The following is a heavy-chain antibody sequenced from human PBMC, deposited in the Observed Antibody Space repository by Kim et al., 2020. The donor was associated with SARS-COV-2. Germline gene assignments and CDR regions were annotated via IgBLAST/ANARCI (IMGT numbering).Heavy chain of an antibody. CDR1: GFTFSDYF. Sequence: GGSLRLSCAASGFTFSDYFMSWIRQAPGKGLEWVSYISSSAGTIYYADSVKGRFTISRDNAKNSLYLQMNSLRAEDTAVYYCARVLGYYDSPRFDYWGQGTLVTVSS. CDR2: ISSSAGTI. D-gene: IGHD3-22*01. V-gene: IGHV3-11*04. CDR3: ARVLGYYDSPRFDY. J-gene: IGHJ4*02.